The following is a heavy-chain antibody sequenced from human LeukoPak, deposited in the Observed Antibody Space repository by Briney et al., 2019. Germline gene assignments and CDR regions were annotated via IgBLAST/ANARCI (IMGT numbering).Heavy chain of an antibody. D-gene: IGHD2-2*01. V-gene: IGHV3-7*01. Sequence: PGGSLRLSCAASGFNFSSYWMSWVRQAPGKGLEWVANIKQDGSEKYYVDSVKGRFTISRDNAKNSLYLQMNSLRAEDTAVYYCARDDIVVVPAAHTPYYYYGMDVWGQGTTVTVSS. CDR3: ARDDIVVVPAAHTPYYYYGMDV. J-gene: IGHJ6*02. CDR1: GFNFSSYW. CDR2: IKQDGSEK.